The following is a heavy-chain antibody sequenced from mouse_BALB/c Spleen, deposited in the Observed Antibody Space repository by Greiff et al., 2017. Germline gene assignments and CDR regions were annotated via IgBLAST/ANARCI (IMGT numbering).Heavy chain of an antibody. J-gene: IGHJ3*01. Sequence: DVHLVESGGGLVQPGGSRKLSCAASGFTFSSFGMHWVRQAPEKGLEWVAYISSGSSTIYYADTVKGRFTISRDNPKNTLFLQMTSLRSEDTAMYYCASITTATAYWGQGTLVTVSA. D-gene: IGHD1-2*01. CDR3: ASITTATAY. CDR1: GFTFSSFG. CDR2: ISSGSSTI. V-gene: IGHV5-17*02.